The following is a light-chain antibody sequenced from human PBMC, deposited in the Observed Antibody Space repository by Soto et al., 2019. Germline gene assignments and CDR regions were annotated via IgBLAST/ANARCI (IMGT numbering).Light chain of an antibody. CDR1: SSDVVGYNY. CDR3: SSYTSSSTLNYV. V-gene: IGLV2-14*01. J-gene: IGLJ1*01. CDR2: DVS. Sequence: QSVLTQPASVSGSPGQSITISCTGTSSDVVGYNYVSWYQQHPGKAPKLMIYDVSNRPSGVSNRFSGSKSGNTASLTISGLQAGDEADYYCSSYTSSSTLNYVFGTGTKVTVL.